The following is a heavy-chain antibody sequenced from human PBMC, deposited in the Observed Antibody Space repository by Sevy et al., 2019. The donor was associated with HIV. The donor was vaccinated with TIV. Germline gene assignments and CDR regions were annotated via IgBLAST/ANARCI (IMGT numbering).Heavy chain of an antibody. CDR1: EFTFSKYS. D-gene: IGHD2-8*01. CDR2: LSFGCGEI. J-gene: IGHJ4*02. CDR3: AREGCTKPHDY. Sequence: GGSLRLSCAASEFTFSKYSMSWVRQPPGKGLEWVSTLSFGCGEINYADSVKGRFTISRVNSKSSVYLQMNNLRPEDTAVYYCAREGCTKPHDYWGQGTLVTVSS. V-gene: IGHV3-23*01.